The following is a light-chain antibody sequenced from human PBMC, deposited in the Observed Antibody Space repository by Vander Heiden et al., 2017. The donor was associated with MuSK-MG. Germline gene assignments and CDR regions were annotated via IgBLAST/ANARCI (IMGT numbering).Light chain of an antibody. CDR1: SSNIGAGYD. Sequence: QSVLTQPPSVSGAPGQRVTISCTGSSSNIGAGYDVHWYQQLPGTAPILLIYGNSNRPSGVPDRFSGSQSGTSASLAITGLQAEDEAYYYCQSYDSLGVVFGGGTKLTVL. CDR3: QSYDSLGVV. CDR2: GNS. J-gene: IGLJ2*01. V-gene: IGLV1-40*01.